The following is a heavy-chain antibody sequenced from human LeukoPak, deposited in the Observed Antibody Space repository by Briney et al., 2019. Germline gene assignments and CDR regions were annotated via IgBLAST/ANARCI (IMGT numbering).Heavy chain of an antibody. D-gene: IGHD3-10*01. CDR1: GFTFSGSA. Sequence: GGSLRLSCAASGFTFSGSAMHWVRQASGKGLEWMGIIYPGDSDTRYSPSFQGQVTISADKSISTAYLQWSSLKASDTAMYYCARGYYGPDYWGQGTLVTVSS. J-gene: IGHJ4*02. CDR3: ARGYYGPDY. CDR2: IYPGDSDT. V-gene: IGHV5-51*01.